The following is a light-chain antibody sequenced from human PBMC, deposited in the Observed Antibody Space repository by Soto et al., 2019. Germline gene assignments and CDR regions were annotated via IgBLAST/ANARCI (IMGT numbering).Light chain of an antibody. CDR2: AAS. J-gene: IGKJ4*01. CDR3: QQSYSTLT. V-gene: IGKV1-39*01. Sequence: DIQMTQSPSSLSASVGDRVTITCRASQSISSYLNWYQQKPEKAPKLLIYAASSLQSGVPSRFSGSGSGTDFTLTISSLQPEDFATYYCQQSYSTLTFGGGTKVDIK. CDR1: QSISSY.